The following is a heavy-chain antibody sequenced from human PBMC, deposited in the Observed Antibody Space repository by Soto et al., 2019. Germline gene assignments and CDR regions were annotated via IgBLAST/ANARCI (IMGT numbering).Heavy chain of an antibody. V-gene: IGHV3-7*01. Sequence: EVQLVESGGGLVQPGGSLRLSCAASGFTFSTYWMTWVRQAPGKGLEWVANIKQDGSEKYYVDSVKGRFTISRDNAKNSLFLQMNTLRAEDTAVYYCARRLATIVGTYFDYWGQGTLVTVSS. CDR2: IKQDGSEK. CDR1: GFTFSTYW. D-gene: IGHD5-12*01. J-gene: IGHJ4*02. CDR3: ARRLATIVGTYFDY.